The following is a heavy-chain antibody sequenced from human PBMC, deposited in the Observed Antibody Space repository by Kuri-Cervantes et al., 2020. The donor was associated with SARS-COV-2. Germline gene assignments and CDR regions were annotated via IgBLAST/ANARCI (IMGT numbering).Heavy chain of an antibody. Sequence: GESLKISCAASGFTFSSYSMNWVRQAPGKGLEWVSPISSSSSYIYYADSVKGRFTISRDNAKNSLYLQMNSLRVEDTAVYYCARDSSIVVGRKGYYGMDVWGQGTTVTDSS. CDR1: GFTFSSYS. D-gene: IGHD2-2*01. J-gene: IGHJ6*02. V-gene: IGHV3-21*01. CDR2: ISSSSSYI. CDR3: ARDSSIVVGRKGYYGMDV.